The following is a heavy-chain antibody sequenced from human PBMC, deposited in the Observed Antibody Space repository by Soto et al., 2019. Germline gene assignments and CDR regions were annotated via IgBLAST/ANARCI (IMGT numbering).Heavy chain of an antibody. J-gene: IGHJ3*02. CDR3: ASKAYCGGDCYEGDFDI. V-gene: IGHV5-10-1*01. CDR1: GYSFTSYW. D-gene: IGHD2-21*02. Sequence: PGESLKISCKGSGYSFTSYWISWVRQMPGKGLEWMGRIDPSDSYTNYSPSFQGHVTISADKSISTAYLQWSSLKASDTAMYYCASKAYCGGDCYEGDFDIWGQGTMVTV. CDR2: IDPSDSYT.